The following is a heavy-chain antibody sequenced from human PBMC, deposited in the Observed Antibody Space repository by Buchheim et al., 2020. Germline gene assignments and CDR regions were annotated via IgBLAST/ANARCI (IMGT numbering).Heavy chain of an antibody. CDR2: IIGSGSRT. D-gene: IGHD2-2*01. J-gene: IGHJ6*02. CDR3: AKGGYCSSSDRYRAYYYYNMDA. V-gene: IGHV3-23*01. Sequence: EVQLLESGGGLVQPGGSLRLSCAASGFTFNNYAMNWVRQVPGKGLEWVSGIIGSGSRTYYADSVKGRLTISRDNSKGTLYLQMNSLRAEDTAVYYCAKGGYCSSSDRYRAYYYYNMDAWGQGTT. CDR1: GFTFNNYA.